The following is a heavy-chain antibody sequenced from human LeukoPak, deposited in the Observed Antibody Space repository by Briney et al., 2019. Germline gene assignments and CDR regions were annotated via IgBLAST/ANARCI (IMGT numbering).Heavy chain of an antibody. V-gene: IGHV4-4*07. J-gene: IGHJ6*03. CDR1: GGSISSYY. CDR2: IYTSGST. Sequence: SETLSLTCTVSGGSISSYYWSWIWQPAGKGLEWIGRIYTSGSTNYNPSLKSRVTISVDKSKNQFSLKLSSVTAADTAVYYCARDTGPSIYYYYMDVWGKGTTVTVSS. CDR3: ARDTGPSIYYYYMDV.